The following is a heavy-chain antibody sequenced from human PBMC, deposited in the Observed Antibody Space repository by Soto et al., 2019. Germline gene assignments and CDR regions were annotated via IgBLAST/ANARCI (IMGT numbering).Heavy chain of an antibody. J-gene: IGHJ4*02. Sequence: SETLSLTCTVSGGSISSYYLSWIRQPPGKGLEWIGYIYYSGSTNYNPSLKSRVTISVDTSKNQFSLKLSSVTAADTAVYYCARGRRDGLFDYWGQGTLVTVSS. CDR2: IYYSGST. V-gene: IGHV4-59*01. CDR1: GGSISSYY. CDR3: ARGRRDGLFDY. D-gene: IGHD2-8*01.